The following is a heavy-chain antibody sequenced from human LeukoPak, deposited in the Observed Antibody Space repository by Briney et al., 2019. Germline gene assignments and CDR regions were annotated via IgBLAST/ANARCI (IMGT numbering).Heavy chain of an antibody. Sequence: LRLSCAASGFTFSSYSMNWVRQHPGKGLEWIGYIYYSGSTYYNPSLKSRVTISVDTSKNQFSLKLSSVTAADTAVYYCARISRGSGSYYGSVDYYFDYWGQGTLVTVSS. CDR1: GFTFSSYS. CDR2: IYYSGST. J-gene: IGHJ4*02. D-gene: IGHD1-26*01. V-gene: IGHV4-31*02. CDR3: ARISRGSGSYYGSVDYYFDY.